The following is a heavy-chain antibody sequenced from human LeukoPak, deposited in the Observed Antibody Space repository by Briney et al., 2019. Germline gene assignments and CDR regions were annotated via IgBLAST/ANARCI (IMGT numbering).Heavy chain of an antibody. CDR2: IYYSGST. V-gene: IGHV4-59*01. Sequence: LETLSLTCTVSGGSISNYYWSWIRQPPGKGLEWIGYIYYSGSTKYNPSLKSRVTISVDTSKNQFSLRLSSVTAADTAVYYCARDWGVSARPGCMDVWGKGTTVTVSS. D-gene: IGHD6-6*01. CDR3: ARDWGVSARPGCMDV. CDR1: GGSISNYY. J-gene: IGHJ6*03.